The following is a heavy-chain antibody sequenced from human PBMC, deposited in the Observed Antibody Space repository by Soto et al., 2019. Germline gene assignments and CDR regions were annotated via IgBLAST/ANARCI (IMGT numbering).Heavy chain of an antibody. CDR1: GFTFSSYS. D-gene: IGHD2-8*01. CDR3: ARDGVNYYYYGMDV. V-gene: IGHV3-21*01. J-gene: IGHJ6*02. Sequence: PVGSLRLSCAASGFTFSSYSMNWVRRAPGKGLEWVSSISSSSSYIYYADSVKGRFTISRDNAKNSLYLQMNSLRAEDTAVYYCARDGVNYYYYGMDVWGQGTTVTVSS. CDR2: ISSSSSYI.